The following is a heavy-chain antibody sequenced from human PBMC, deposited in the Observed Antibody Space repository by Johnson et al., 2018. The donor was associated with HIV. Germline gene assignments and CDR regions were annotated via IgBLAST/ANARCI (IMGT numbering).Heavy chain of an antibody. CDR1: GFTFSSYA. CDR2: LSYDGSNK. D-gene: IGHD2/OR15-2a*01. V-gene: IGHV3-30-3*01. CDR3: AREVVLRGAFDI. J-gene: IGHJ3*02. Sequence: QVQVVESGGGVVQPGRSLRLSCAASGFTFSSYAMHWVRQAPGKGLEWVAVLSYDGSNKYYADSVTGRFTISRDNSKNTLYLQMNSLRAEDTAVYYCAREVVLRGAFDIWGQGTMVTVAS.